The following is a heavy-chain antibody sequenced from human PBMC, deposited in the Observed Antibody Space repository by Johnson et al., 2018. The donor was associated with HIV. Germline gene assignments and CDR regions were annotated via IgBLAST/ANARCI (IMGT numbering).Heavy chain of an antibody. Sequence: VQLVESGGGVVRPGGFLRLSCAASGFIFDQYGMSWVRQVPGKGLEWVSGIRWNGGITGYADSVKGRFTISRDNAENSLYLQMNSLRAEDTALYYCARGLQSLIVVITRGAFNIWGQGTMVTVSS. J-gene: IGHJ3*02. V-gene: IGHV3-20*04. CDR2: IRWNGGIT. D-gene: IGHD3-22*01. CDR3: ARGLQSLIVVITRGAFNI. CDR1: GFIFDQYG.